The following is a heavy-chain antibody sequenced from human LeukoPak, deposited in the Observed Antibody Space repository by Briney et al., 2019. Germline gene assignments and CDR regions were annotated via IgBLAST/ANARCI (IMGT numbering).Heavy chain of an antibody. J-gene: IGHJ4*02. D-gene: IGHD1-1*01. CDR3: ASGTKNWNDAFDY. CDR1: GFTFSSHA. CDR2: IVGTGVSR. V-gene: IGHV3-23*01. Sequence: PGGSLRLSCAASGFTFSSHAMSWVRQAPGKGLEWVSSIVGTGVSRDYADSVKGRFTVSRDNSKNTLYLQMNSLRAEDTAVYYCASGTKNWNDAFDYWGQGTLVTVSS.